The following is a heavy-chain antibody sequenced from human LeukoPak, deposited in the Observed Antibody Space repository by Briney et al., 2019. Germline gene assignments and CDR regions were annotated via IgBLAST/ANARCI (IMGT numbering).Heavy chain of an antibody. CDR1: GFTVITNY. D-gene: IGHD3-22*01. Sequence: GGSLRLSCAASGFTVITNYMSWVRQAPGKGLEWVAVIYSGGSTYYADSVKSRFTISRHISKNTLYLQMNSLRPEDTAVYYYAVTYYYDSSGYSYKYFDYWGQGTLVTVSS. V-gene: IGHV3-53*04. CDR3: AVTYYYDSSGYSYKYFDY. J-gene: IGHJ4*02. CDR2: IYSGGST.